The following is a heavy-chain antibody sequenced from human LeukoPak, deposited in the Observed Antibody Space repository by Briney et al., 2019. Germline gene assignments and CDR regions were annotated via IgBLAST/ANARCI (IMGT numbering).Heavy chain of an antibody. D-gene: IGHD3-10*01. V-gene: IGHV4-34*01. CDR3: ARGAGRRMYNWFDP. J-gene: IGHJ5*02. CDR1: GGSFSGYY. Sequence: SETLSLTCAVYGGSFSGYYWSWIRQPPGKGLEWIGEINHSGSTNYNPSLQSRVTISVDTSKNQFSLKLSSVTAADTAVYYCARGAGRRMYNWFDPWGQGTLVTVSS. CDR2: INHSGST.